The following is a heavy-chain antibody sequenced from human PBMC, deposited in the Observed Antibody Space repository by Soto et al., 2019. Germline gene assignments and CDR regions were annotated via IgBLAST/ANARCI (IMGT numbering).Heavy chain of an antibody. J-gene: IGHJ6*02. Sequence: ASVKVSCKASGYTFTSYGISWVRQAPGQGLEWMGWISAYNGNTNYAQKLQGRVTTTTDTSTSTAYMELRSLRSDDTAVYYCARGGGALWFGLYYYGMDVWGQGTTVTVSS. CDR1: GYTFTSYG. CDR3: ARGGGALWFGLYYYGMDV. CDR2: ISAYNGNT. D-gene: IGHD3-10*01. V-gene: IGHV1-18*01.